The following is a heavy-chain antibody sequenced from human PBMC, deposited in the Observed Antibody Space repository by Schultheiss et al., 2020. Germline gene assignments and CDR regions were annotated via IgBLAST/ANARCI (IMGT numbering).Heavy chain of an antibody. CDR3: AKVSSGGYGGHFDY. D-gene: IGHD6-19*01. V-gene: IGHV3-30*18. J-gene: IGHJ4*02. CDR2: ISYDESNK. CDR1: RFTFSSYG. Sequence: GGSLRLSCAASRFTFSSYGMHWVRQAPGKGMEWVAVISYDESNKYYADSVKGRFTISRDNSKNTLYLQMNTLRAEDTAVYYCAKVSSGGYGGHFDYWGQGTLVTGS.